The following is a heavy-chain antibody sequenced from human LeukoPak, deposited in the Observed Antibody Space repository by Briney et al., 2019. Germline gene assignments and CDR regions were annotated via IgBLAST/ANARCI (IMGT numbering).Heavy chain of an antibody. D-gene: IGHD3-10*01. V-gene: IGHV3-53*01. J-gene: IGHJ4*02. CDR1: GFTVSSNY. CDR3: ARALVRGVMGKRYFDY. CDR2: IYSGGST. Sequence: GGSLRLSCAASGFTVSSNYMSWVRQAPGKGLEWVSVIYSGGSTYYADSVKGRFTISRDNSKNTLYLQMNSLRAEDTAVYYCARALVRGVMGKRYFDYWGQGTLVTVSS.